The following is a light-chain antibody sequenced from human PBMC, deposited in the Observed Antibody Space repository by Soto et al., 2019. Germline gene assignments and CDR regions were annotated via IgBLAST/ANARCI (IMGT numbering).Light chain of an antibody. CDR3: SSYTSSSTYV. CDR2: DVR. CDR1: SSDVGGYNF. J-gene: IGLJ1*01. Sequence: QSVLTQPASVSGSPGQSITISCTGTSSDVGGYNFVPWYQQHPGKAPKLMIFDVRDRPSGVSNRFSGSKSGNTASLTISGLQAEDEADYYCSSYTSSSTYVFGAGTKVTLL. V-gene: IGLV2-14*01.